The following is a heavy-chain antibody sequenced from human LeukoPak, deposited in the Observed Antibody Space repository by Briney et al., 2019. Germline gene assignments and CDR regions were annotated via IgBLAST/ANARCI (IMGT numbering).Heavy chain of an antibody. D-gene: IGHD6-19*01. V-gene: IGHV3-23*01. J-gene: IGHJ5*02. Sequence: QPGGSLRLSGAASGFTFSTYAMTWVRQAPGKGLEWVSSINYGSTGTFYADSVKGRFTISRDNSKDTLYLQMNSLRVEDTAVYYCAKEEYNSGWYKWFGPWGQGTLVTVSS. CDR2: INYGSTGT. CDR1: GFTFSTYA. CDR3: AKEEYNSGWYKWFGP.